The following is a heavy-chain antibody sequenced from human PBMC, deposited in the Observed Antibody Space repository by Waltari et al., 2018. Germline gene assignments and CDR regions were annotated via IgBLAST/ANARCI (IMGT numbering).Heavy chain of an antibody. Sequence: QVQLVQSGAEVKKPGSSVKVSCKASGGTFSSYAISWVRQATGQGLEWMGGIIPICGTANYAHKCQGRVTSTADESTSTAYMELSSLRSEDTAVYYCARGDTAMAPFDYWGQGTLVTVSS. CDR1: GGTFSSYA. V-gene: IGHV1-69*12. CDR2: IIPICGTA. CDR3: ARGDTAMAPFDY. D-gene: IGHD5-18*01. J-gene: IGHJ4*02.